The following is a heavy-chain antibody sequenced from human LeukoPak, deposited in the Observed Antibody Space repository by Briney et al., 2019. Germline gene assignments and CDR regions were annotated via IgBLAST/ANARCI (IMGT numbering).Heavy chain of an antibody. V-gene: IGHV4-34*01. J-gene: IGHJ6*02. CDR2: SNHSGST. CDR3: ARGLVVVAATGSVDNYYYYGMDV. Sequence: SETLSLTCAVYGGSFSGYYWSWIRQPPGKGLEWIGESNHSGSTNYNPSLKSRVTISVDTSKNQFSLKLSSVTAADTAVYYCARGLVVVAATGSVDNYYYYGMDVWGQGTTVTVSS. D-gene: IGHD2-15*01. CDR1: GGSFSGYY.